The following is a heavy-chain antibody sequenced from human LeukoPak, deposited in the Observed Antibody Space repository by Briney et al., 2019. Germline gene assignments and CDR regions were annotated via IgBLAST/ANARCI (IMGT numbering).Heavy chain of an antibody. CDR1: GILVSSNY. D-gene: IGHD5-18*01. CDR3: ARRERLGYSYGRGTLDI. J-gene: IGHJ3*02. V-gene: IGHV3-66*01. CDR2: IDSTGST. Sequence: GGSLRLSCVASGILVSSNYMSWVRQAPGKGLEWVSFIDSTGSTYYAGSVKGRFTISRDNSRNTLYLQMNSLRVEDTAVYYCARRERLGYSYGRGTLDIWGQGTMDTVSS.